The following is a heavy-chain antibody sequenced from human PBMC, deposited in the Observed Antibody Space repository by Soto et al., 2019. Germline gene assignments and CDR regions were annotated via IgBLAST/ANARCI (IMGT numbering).Heavy chain of an antibody. D-gene: IGHD1-26*01. CDR3: ARGGGSYWADNWFVP. CDR2: INSDGSST. Sequence: EVQLVESGGGLVQPGGSLRRSCAASGFTFSSYWMHWVRQAPGKGLVWVSRINSDGSSTSYADSVKGRFTISRDNAKNTLYLHMNSLRAEDTAVYYCARGGGSYWADNWFVPWGQGTLVTVSS. V-gene: IGHV3-74*01. J-gene: IGHJ5*02. CDR1: GFTFSSYW.